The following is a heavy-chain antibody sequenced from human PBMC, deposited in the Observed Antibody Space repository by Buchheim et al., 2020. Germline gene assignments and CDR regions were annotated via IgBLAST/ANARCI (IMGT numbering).Heavy chain of an antibody. CDR1: GYTFTSYY. CDR2: INPSGGST. Sequence: QVQLVQSGAEVKKPGASVKVSCKASGYTFTSYYMHWVRQAPGQGLEWLGIINPSGGSTSYAQKFQGRVTMTRDTSTSTDNMELSSLRSVDTAVYYCARADISFWYRSYYYNGDMDVWGKGTT. D-gene: IGHD6-19*01. J-gene: IGHJ6*03. CDR3: ARADISFWYRSYYYNGDMDV. V-gene: IGHV1-46*01.